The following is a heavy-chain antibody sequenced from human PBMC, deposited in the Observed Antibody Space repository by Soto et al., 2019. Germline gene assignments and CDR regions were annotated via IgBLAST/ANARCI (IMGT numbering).Heavy chain of an antibody. Sequence: PSETLSLTCTVSGGSISSGDYYWSWIRQPPGKGLEWIGYIYYSGSTYYNPSLKSRVTISVDTSKNQFSLKLSSVTAADTAVYYCARDRGSSWYEGGAWFDPWGQGTLVTVSS. CDR3: ARDRGSSWYEGGAWFDP. CDR2: IYYSGST. D-gene: IGHD6-13*01. V-gene: IGHV4-30-4*02. CDR1: GGSISSGDYY. J-gene: IGHJ5*02.